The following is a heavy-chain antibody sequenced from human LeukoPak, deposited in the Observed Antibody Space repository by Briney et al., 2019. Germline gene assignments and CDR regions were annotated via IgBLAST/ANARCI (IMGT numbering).Heavy chain of an antibody. Sequence: PSETLSLTCAVYGGSFSGYYWSWIRQPPGKGLEWIGEINHSGSTNYNPSLKSRVTISVDTSKNQFPLKLSSVTAADTAVYYCAREPSSSWYVARFDPWGQGTLVTVSS. CDR3: AREPSSSWYVARFDP. J-gene: IGHJ5*02. D-gene: IGHD6-13*01. CDR1: GGSFSGYY. V-gene: IGHV4-34*01. CDR2: INHSGST.